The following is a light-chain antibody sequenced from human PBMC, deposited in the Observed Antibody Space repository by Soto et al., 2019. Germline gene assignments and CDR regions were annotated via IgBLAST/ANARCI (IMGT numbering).Light chain of an antibody. CDR3: QQYNNWVVT. J-gene: IGKJ5*01. V-gene: IGKV3-15*01. CDR2: VAS. CDR1: QSVRSD. Sequence: EIVMTQSPGTLSVAPGERATLSCRASQSVRSDVAWYQHKPGQAPRLLIYVASTRATGIPARFIGSGSETEFTLTISSLQSEDFAIYYCQQYNNWVVTFGQGTRLEI.